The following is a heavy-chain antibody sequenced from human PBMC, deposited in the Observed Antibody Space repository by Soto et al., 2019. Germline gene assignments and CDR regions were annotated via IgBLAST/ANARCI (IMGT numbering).Heavy chain of an antibody. V-gene: IGHV1-69*01. D-gene: IGHD3-22*01. CDR3: ARDENWAAYYSDSSGYYYNWFDP. Sequence: QVQLVQSGAEVKKPGSSVKVSCKASGGTFSSYAISWVRQAPGQGLEWMGGIIPIFGTANYAQKFQGRVTITADESTSTDYMDLSSLRSEDTAVYYCARDENWAAYYSDSSGYYYNWFDPWGQGTLVTVSS. J-gene: IGHJ5*02. CDR1: GGTFSSYA. CDR2: IIPIFGTA.